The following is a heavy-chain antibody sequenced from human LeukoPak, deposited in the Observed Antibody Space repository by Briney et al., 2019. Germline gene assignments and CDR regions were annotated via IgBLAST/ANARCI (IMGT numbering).Heavy chain of an antibody. CDR2: IIPILGIA. J-gene: IGHJ5*02. Sequence: GASVKVSCKASGGTFSSYAISWVRQAPGQGLEWMGRIIPILGIANYAQKFQGRVTITADKSTSTAYMELSSLRSEDTAVYYCARDQGVVVITLASWFDPWGQGTLVTVSS. CDR1: GGTFSSYA. V-gene: IGHV1-69*04. D-gene: IGHD3-22*01. CDR3: ARDQGVVVITLASWFDP.